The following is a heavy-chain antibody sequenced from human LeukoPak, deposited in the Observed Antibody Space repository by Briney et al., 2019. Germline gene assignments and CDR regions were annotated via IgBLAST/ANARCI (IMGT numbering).Heavy chain of an antibody. CDR1: GDSVFSNSAA. J-gene: IGHJ6*03. CDR2: TYYRSKWYN. CDR3: ARTTVTTMSFYYYYYMDV. D-gene: IGHD4-17*01. V-gene: IGHV6-1*01. Sequence: PSQTLSLTCAISGDSVFSNSAAWNWIRQSPSRGLEWLGRTYYRSKWYNDYAVSVKSRITINPDTSKNQFSLQLNSVTPEDTAVYYCARTTVTTMSFYYYYYMDVWGKGTTVTVSS.